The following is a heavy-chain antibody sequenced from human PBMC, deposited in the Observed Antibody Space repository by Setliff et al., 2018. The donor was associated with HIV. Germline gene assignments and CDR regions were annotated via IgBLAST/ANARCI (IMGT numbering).Heavy chain of an antibody. D-gene: IGHD1-26*01. CDR1: GDSITNDDYY. J-gene: IGHJ4*02. Sequence: SETLSLTCTVSGDSITNDDYYWGWIRQPPGKGLEWIAIIHYNGRTYYDPSLKSRVTIFVDTSKTQFYLKLRSVTASDTAVYYYARQNGGSYYLEMTSFDYWGQGTLVTVSS. CDR3: ARQNGGSYYLEMTSFDY. V-gene: IGHV4-39*01. CDR2: IHYNGRT.